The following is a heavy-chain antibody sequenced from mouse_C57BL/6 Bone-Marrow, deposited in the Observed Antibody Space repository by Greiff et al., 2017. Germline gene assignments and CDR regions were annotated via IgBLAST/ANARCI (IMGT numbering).Heavy chain of an antibody. CDR1: GYTFTSYW. V-gene: IGHV1-64*01. CDR3: ARRGLLREYYFDY. CDR2: IHPNSGST. Sequence: QVQLQQPGAELVKPGASVKLSCKASGYTFTSYWMHWVKQRPGQGLEWIGMIHPNSGSTNYNEKFKSKATLTVDKSSSTAYMQLSSLTSEDSAVYYCARRGLLREYYFDYWGQGTTLTVSS. D-gene: IGHD2-3*01. J-gene: IGHJ2*01.